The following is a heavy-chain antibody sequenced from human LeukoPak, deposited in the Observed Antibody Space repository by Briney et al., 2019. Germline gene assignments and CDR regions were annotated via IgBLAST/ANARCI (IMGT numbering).Heavy chain of an antibody. CDR2: INHSGST. D-gene: IGHD3-22*01. V-gene: IGHV4-34*01. CDR1: GGSFSGYY. J-gene: IGHJ4*02. CDR3: ARDFRGYDRSGYFAT. Sequence: SETLSLTCAVYGGSFSGYYWSWIRQPPGKGLEWIGEINHSGSTNYNPSLKSRVTISVDTSKNQFSLKLTSVTAADTAVYYCARDFRGYDRSGYFATWGQGTLVTVSS.